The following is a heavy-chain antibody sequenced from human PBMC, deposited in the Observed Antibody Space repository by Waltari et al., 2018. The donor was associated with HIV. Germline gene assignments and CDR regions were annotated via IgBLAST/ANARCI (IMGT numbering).Heavy chain of an antibody. V-gene: IGHV3-48*02. Sequence: EVQLVESGGGLVQPGGSLRLSCAASGFTFRTYTLTWVRQAPGKGLELVSYISGSVSTIYYADSVKGRFTISRDNAKNSLYLQMNSLRDDDTALYYCARDQGDRFNTYWGQGTLVTVSS. CDR2: ISGSVSTI. CDR3: ARDQGDRFNTY. J-gene: IGHJ4*02. D-gene: IGHD3-3*01. CDR1: GFTFRTYT.